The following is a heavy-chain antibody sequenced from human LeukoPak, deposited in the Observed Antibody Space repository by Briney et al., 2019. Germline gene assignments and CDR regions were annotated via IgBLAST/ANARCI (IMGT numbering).Heavy chain of an antibody. CDR2: ISSSRSYI. J-gene: IGHJ3*02. Sequence: GGSLRLSCAASGFTFSSYSMNWVRQAPGKGLEWVSFISSSRSYIYYADSVKGRFTISRDNAKNSLYLQMNSLRAEDTAVYYCARGFREGEAFDIWGQGTMVTVSS. CDR1: GFTFSSYS. D-gene: IGHD3-16*01. V-gene: IGHV3-21*01. CDR3: ARGFREGEAFDI.